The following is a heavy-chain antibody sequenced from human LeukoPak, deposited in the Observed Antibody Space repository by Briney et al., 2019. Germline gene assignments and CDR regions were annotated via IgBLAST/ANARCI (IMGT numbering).Heavy chain of an antibody. V-gene: IGHV4-61*05. CDR3: ARGESPSYCSGGSCYSEAYYMDV. CDR1: GGSISSSSYY. D-gene: IGHD2-15*01. Sequence: SETLSLTCTVSGGSISSSSYYWAWIRQPQGKGLEWIGYIYYSGSTNYNPSLKSRVTISVDTSKNQFSLKLSSVTAADTAVYYCARGESPSYCSGGSCYSEAYYMDVWGKGTTATVSS. J-gene: IGHJ6*03. CDR2: IYYSGST.